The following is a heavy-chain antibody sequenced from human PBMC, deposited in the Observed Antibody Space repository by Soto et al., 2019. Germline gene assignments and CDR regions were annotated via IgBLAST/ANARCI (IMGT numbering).Heavy chain of an antibody. CDR3: ARDHGYSSSWYYFDY. D-gene: IGHD6-13*01. V-gene: IGHV3-30*04. Sequence: GWSLRLSCAASGFTFRSFTMNWVRQAPGKGLEWVAVVSFDGTNNYYAESVGGRFTISRDNSKNTVYLQMNSLRAEDTAVYYCARDHGYSSSWYYFDYWGHGALVTVSS. J-gene: IGHJ4*01. CDR2: VSFDGTNN. CDR1: GFTFRSFT.